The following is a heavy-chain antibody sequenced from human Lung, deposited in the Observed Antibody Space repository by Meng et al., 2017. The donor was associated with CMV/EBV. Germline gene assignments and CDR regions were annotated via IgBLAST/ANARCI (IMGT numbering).Heavy chain of an antibody. CDR1: GFTVSSNY. Sequence: GGSLRLSCEASGFTVSSNYMSWVRQAPGKGLEWVSVIYSGGSTYYADSVKGRFTISRDNSKNTLYLQMNSLRAEDTAVYYCARSIFGAPGGVWGQGTTVTVSS. D-gene: IGHD3-3*01. CDR3: ARSIFGAPGGV. J-gene: IGHJ6*02. V-gene: IGHV3-53*01. CDR2: IYSGGST.